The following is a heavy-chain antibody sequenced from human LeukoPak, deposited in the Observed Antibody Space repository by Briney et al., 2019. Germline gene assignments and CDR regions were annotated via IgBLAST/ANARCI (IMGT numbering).Heavy chain of an antibody. CDR3: ARDTEGYSSSWFYYYYYGMDV. CDR1: GFTFSSYW. Sequence: PGGSLRLSCAASGFTFSSYWMHWVRQAPGKGLVWVSRINSDGSSTSYADSVKGRFTISRDNAKNTLYLQMNSLRAEDTAVYYCARDTEGYSSSWFYYYYYGMDVWGQGTTVTVSS. J-gene: IGHJ6*02. V-gene: IGHV3-74*01. D-gene: IGHD6-13*01. CDR2: INSDGSST.